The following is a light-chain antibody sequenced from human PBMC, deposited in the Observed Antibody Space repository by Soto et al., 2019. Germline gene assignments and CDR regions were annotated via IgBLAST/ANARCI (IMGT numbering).Light chain of an antibody. Sequence: ENVLTQSPGTLSLSPGERATLSCRASQSVDSNYLAGYQQKPGQAPRLLVYGTSSRATGIPDRFSGSGSGTDFTLTINRLEPEDFAVYYCQQYGSSLYTFGQGTKLEIK. CDR2: GTS. V-gene: IGKV3-20*01. CDR1: QSVDSNY. J-gene: IGKJ2*01. CDR3: QQYGSSLYT.